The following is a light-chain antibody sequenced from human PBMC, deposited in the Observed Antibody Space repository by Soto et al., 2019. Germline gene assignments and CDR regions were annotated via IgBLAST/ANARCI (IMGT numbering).Light chain of an antibody. CDR2: GAS. CDR1: QSVNYN. Sequence: EIGMTQSPATLSVSPGEGATLSCRAGQSVNYNLAWYQQKPGQAPRLLIYGASTRATGVPARFGGSGSGTDFTLTISSLQSADFAVYYCQQANNWPPTFGQGTKVEIK. J-gene: IGKJ1*01. V-gene: IGKV3-15*01. CDR3: QQANNWPPT.